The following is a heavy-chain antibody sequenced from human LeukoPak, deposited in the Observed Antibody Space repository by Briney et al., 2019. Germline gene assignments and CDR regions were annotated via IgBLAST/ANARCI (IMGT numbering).Heavy chain of an antibody. CDR2: ISSSSSTI. V-gene: IGHV3-48*04. CDR3: ARVLMVQQNWFDP. D-gene: IGHD2-8*01. J-gene: IGHJ5*02. Sequence: GGSLRLSCAASGFTFSSYSMNWVRQAPGKGLEWVSYISSSSSTIYHADSVKGRFTISRDNAKNSLYLQMNSLRAEDTAVYYCARVLMVQQNWFDPWGQGTLVTVSS. CDR1: GFTFSSYS.